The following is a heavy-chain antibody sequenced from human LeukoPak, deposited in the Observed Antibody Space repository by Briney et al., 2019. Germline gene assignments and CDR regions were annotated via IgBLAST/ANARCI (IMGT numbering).Heavy chain of an antibody. Sequence: GGSLRLSCAASGFTFSSYWMSWVRQAPGKGLEWMANIKQDGGEKYYLDSVKGRFTVSRDNAKNSLYLQMSSLRAEDTAVYYCARVGARQILEYWGQGTLVTVSS. CDR1: GFTFSSYW. CDR3: ARVGARQILEY. J-gene: IGHJ4*02. V-gene: IGHV3-7*01. D-gene: IGHD4-17*01. CDR2: IKQDGGEK.